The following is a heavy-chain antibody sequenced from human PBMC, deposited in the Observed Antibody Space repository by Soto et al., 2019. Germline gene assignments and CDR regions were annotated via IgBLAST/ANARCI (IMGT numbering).Heavy chain of an antibody. CDR3: ASGTIVAVAGIGWFDP. J-gene: IGHJ5*02. D-gene: IGHD6-19*01. CDR1: GGSFSGYY. Sequence: QVQLQQWGAGLLKPSETLSLTCAVYGGSFSGYYWSWIRQPPGNGLEWIGEINHSGSTNYNPSLKGRVTISVETSKNQFSLKLSSVTAADTAVYYCASGTIVAVAGIGWFDPWGQGTLVTVSS. V-gene: IGHV4-34*01. CDR2: INHSGST.